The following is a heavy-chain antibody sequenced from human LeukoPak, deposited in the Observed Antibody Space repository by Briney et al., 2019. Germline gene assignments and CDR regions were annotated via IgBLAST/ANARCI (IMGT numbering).Heavy chain of an antibody. V-gene: IGHV1-18*01. Sequence: ASVKVSCKASGYTFTSYGISWVRQAPGQGLEWMGWISAYNGNTNYAQKFQGRVTMTRDTSISTAYMELSRLRSDDTAVYYCARWGAAAGTGWFDPWGRGTLVTVSS. CDR3: ARWGAAAGTGWFDP. J-gene: IGHJ5*02. D-gene: IGHD6-13*01. CDR2: ISAYNGNT. CDR1: GYTFTSYG.